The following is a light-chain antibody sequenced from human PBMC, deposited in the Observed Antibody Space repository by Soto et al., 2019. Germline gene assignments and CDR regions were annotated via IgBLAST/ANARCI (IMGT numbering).Light chain of an antibody. J-gene: IGLJ1*01. Sequence: QSVLTQPPSASGTPGQIVAISCSGSSSNIGSNTVTWYQQLPGTAPKLLIYTTSHRSSGGPGRFSGSKSGASASLSISGLQSEDEADYYCAAWDDRLDVYVFGTGTKLTVL. CDR2: TTS. CDR1: SSNIGSNT. CDR3: AAWDDRLDVYV. V-gene: IGLV1-44*01.